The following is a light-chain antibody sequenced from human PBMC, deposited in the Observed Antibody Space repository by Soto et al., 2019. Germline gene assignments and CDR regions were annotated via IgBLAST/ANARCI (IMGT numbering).Light chain of an antibody. V-gene: IGLV8-61*01. CDR3: VLFMGNGISV. J-gene: IGLJ3*02. Sequence: QAVVTQEPSLSVSPGRTVTFTCGLNSGSVSTGHYPSWYQQTPGQPPRTLIYNTDTRSSRVPDRFSGSILGNKAALTITGAQADDESDYYCVLFMGNGISVFGGGTKLTVL. CDR2: NTD. CDR1: SGSVSTGHY.